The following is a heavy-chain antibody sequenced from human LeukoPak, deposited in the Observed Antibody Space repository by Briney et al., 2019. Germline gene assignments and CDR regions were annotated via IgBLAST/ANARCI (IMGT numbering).Heavy chain of an antibody. CDR2: IIPILGIA. V-gene: IGHV1-69*04. J-gene: IGHJ4*02. Sequence: GASVKVSCKASGGTFSSYAISWVRQAPGQGLEWMGRIIPILGIANYAQKFQGRVTITADKSTSTAYMELSSLRSEDTAVYYCARDVGLAGPFDYWGQRTLVTVSS. CDR1: GGTFSSYA. CDR3: ARDVGLAGPFDY. D-gene: IGHD3/OR15-3a*01.